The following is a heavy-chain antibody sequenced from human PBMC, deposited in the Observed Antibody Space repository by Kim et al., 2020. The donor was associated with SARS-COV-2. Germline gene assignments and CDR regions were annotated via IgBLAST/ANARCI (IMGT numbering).Heavy chain of an antibody. V-gene: IGHV1-69*13. CDR1: GGTFSSYA. D-gene: IGHD6-19*01. CDR2: IIPIFGTA. J-gene: IGHJ6*02. CDR3: ARGYWGIAVAGTGGYYYYGMDV. Sequence: SVKVSCKASGGTFSSYAISWVRQAPGQGLEWMGAIIPIFGTANYAQKFQGRVTITADDSTSTAYMELSSLRSEDTAMYYCARGYWGIAVAGTGGYYYYGMDVWGQGTTVTVAS.